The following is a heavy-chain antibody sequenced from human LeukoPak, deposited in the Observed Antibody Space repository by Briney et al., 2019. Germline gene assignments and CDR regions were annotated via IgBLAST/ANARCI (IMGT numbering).Heavy chain of an antibody. CDR2: ISSSGSTI. V-gene: IGHV3-48*03. D-gene: IGHD6-13*01. Sequence: PGGSLRLSCAASGFTFSSYEMNWVRQAPGKGLEWVSYISSSGSTIYYADSVKGRFTISRDNAKNSLYLQMNSLRAEDTAVYYCARVAWVEIAAAGTLDFDYWGQGTLVTVSS. CDR3: ARVAWVEIAAAGTLDFDY. J-gene: IGHJ4*02. CDR1: GFTFSSYE.